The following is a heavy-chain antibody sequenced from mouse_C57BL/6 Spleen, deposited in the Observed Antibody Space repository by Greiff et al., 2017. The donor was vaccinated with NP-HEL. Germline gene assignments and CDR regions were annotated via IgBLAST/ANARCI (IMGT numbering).Heavy chain of an antibody. CDR1: GYTFTDYY. CDR2: INPNNGGT. J-gene: IGHJ4*01. Sequence: VQLQQSGPELVKPGASVKISCKASGYTFTDYYMNWVKQSHGKSLEWIGDINPNNGGTSYNQKFKGKATLTVDKSSSTAYMELRSLTSEDSAVYYCARLGGNLYAMDYWGQGTSVTVSS. CDR3: ARLGGNLYAMDY. V-gene: IGHV1-26*01. D-gene: IGHD2-1*01.